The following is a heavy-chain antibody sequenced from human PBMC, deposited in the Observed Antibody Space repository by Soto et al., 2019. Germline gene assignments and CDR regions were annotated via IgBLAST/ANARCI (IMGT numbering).Heavy chain of an antibody. J-gene: IGHJ4*02. CDR3: ATFRRGYMFGFDY. CDR1: GFTFRNYN. D-gene: IGHD5-18*01. CDR2: ISGASGTI. V-gene: IGHV3-48*01. Sequence: GGSLRLSCAASGFTFRNYNMNWVRQAPGKGLEWLSYISGASGTIYYADSMQGRFTISRDNAKNSLYLQMNSLRAEDTAMYYCATFRRGYMFGFDYWGQGTLVTVSS.